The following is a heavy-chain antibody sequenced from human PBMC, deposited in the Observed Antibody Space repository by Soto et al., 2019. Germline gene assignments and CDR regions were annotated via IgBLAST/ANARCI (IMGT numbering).Heavy chain of an antibody. CDR3: ARERRSLLWFGEYYYGMDV. V-gene: IGHV1-69*12. CDR2: IIPIFGTA. CDR1: GGTFSSYA. J-gene: IGHJ6*02. Sequence: QVQLVQSGAEAKKPGSSVKVSCKASGGTFSSYAISWVRQAPGQGLEWMGGIIPIFGTANYAQKFQGRVTITADESTSTAYMELSSLRSEDTAVYYCARERRSLLWFGEYYYGMDVWGQGTTVTVSS. D-gene: IGHD3-10*01.